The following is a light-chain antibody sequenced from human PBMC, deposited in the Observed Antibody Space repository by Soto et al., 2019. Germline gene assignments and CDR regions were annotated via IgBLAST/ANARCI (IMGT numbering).Light chain of an antibody. Sequence: EIVLTQSPATLSLSPGERATLSCRASQSVSSYLAWYQQKPGRAPRLLIYDASTRATGIPARFSGSGSGTEFTLTISSLQSEDFAIYYCQQRSNWITFGQGTRLEIK. V-gene: IGKV3-11*01. J-gene: IGKJ5*01. CDR1: QSVSSY. CDR3: QQRSNWIT. CDR2: DAS.